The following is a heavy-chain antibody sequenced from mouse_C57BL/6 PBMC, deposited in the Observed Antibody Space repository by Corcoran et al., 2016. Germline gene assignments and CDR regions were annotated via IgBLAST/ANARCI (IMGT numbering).Heavy chain of an antibody. D-gene: IGHD2-3*01. J-gene: IGHJ2*01. CDR2: INPNNGGT. Sequence: EVQLQQSGPELVKPGASVKMSCKASGYTFTDYNMHWVKQSHGKSLEWIGYINPNNGGTSYNQKFKGKATLTVNKSSSTAYMELRSLTSEDSAVYYCAFYDGYYDYFDYWGQGTTLTVSS. CDR3: AFYDGYYDYFDY. V-gene: IGHV1-22*01. CDR1: GYTFTDYN.